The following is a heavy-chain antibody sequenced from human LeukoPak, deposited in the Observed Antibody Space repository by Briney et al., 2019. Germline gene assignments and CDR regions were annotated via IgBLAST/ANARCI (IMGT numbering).Heavy chain of an antibody. CDR2: ISSSSSYI. Sequence: GGSLRLSCAASGFTFSSYSMNWVRQAPGKGLEWVSSISSSSSYIYYADSVKGRFTISRDNAKNSLYLQMNSLRAEDTAVYYCAIQVPTEYYFDYWGQGTLVTVSS. J-gene: IGHJ4*02. V-gene: IGHV3-21*01. CDR3: AIQVPTEYYFDY. D-gene: IGHD4/OR15-4a*01. CDR1: GFTFSSYS.